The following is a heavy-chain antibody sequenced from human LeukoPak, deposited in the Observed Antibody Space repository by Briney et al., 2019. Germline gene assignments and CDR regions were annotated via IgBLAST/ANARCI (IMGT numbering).Heavy chain of an antibody. D-gene: IGHD3-10*01. CDR2: IYTSGST. Sequence: PSQTLSLTCTVSGGSISSYYWSWIRQPAGKGLEWIGRIYTSGSTNYNPSLKSRVTMSVDTSKNQFSLKLSSVTAADTAVYYCAGTSMVRGVIDYWGQGTLVTVSS. CDR3: AGTSMVRGVIDY. V-gene: IGHV4-4*07. J-gene: IGHJ4*02. CDR1: GGSISSYY.